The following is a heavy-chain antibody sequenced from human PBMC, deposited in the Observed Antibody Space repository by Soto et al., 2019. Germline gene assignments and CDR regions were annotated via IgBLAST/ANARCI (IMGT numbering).Heavy chain of an antibody. D-gene: IGHD6-19*01. Sequence: QVQLVQSGAEVKKPGASVKVSCKASGYTFTSYGISWVRQAPGQGLEWMGWISAYNGNTNYAQKLQGRVTMTTDTSTSTGYKELRSLRFDYTAVEYCARDRGEYSSGWFRCWGQGTLVTVSS. CDR1: GYTFTSYG. CDR2: ISAYNGNT. J-gene: IGHJ1*01. V-gene: IGHV1-18*01. CDR3: ARDRGEYSSGWFRC.